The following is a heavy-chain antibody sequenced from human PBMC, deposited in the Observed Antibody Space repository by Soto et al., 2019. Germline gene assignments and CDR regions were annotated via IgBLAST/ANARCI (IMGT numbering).Heavy chain of an antibody. Sequence: QVQLVQSGAEVKKPGASVKVSCKVSGHTLSELSMHWVRQAPGKGLEWMGGFDPEDGETISAQKFQGRVTMTEDTSTDSTYMELSSLRSEDTAVYYCVAGGTRWLHSPSEYWGQGTLVTISS. D-gene: IGHD1-1*01. J-gene: IGHJ4*02. CDR2: FDPEDGET. CDR3: VAGGTRWLHSPSEY. CDR1: GHTLSELS. V-gene: IGHV1-24*01.